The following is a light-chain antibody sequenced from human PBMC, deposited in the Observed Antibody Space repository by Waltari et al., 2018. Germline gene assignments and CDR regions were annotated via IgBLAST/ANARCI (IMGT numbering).Light chain of an antibody. CDR1: SGPSNYA. V-gene: IGLV4-69*01. Sequence: QLVLTQSPSASLGASVKLTCTLSSGPSNYAIACHQQQPKKGPRYLMKLNSDGSHTKGDGIPDRFSGSSSGAERFLTISSLQSEDEGDYYCQTWDTDIHVVFGGGTKLIVL. CDR2: LNSDGSH. CDR3: QTWDTDIHVV. J-gene: IGLJ2*01.